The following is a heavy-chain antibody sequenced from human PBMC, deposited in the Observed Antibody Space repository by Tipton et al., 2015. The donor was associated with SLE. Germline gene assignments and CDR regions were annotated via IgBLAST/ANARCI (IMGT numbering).Heavy chain of an antibody. D-gene: IGHD5-12*01. CDR2: IHHSGIT. CDR1: GDSISNVSYY. Sequence: TLSLTCTVSGDSISNVSYYWNWLRQAPGKGLEWTGTIHHSGITYYNPSLKSRVTISVDTSKNQFSLKLRSVTAADTAVYYCAREYSGYDYRTFDHWGQGTLVTVSS. CDR3: AREYSGYDYRTFDH. J-gene: IGHJ4*02. V-gene: IGHV4-38-2*02.